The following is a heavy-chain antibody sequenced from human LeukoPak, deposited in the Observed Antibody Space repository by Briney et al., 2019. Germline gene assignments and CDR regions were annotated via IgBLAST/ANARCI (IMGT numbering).Heavy chain of an antibody. CDR1: GFAFSRHG. J-gene: IGHJ6*03. V-gene: IGHV3-30*02. CDR3: AKGVGGSANYYYMDV. CDR2: IPYDGSNK. D-gene: IGHD3-10*01. Sequence: GGSLRLSCAASGFAFSRHGIYWVRQAPGKGLEWVAFIPYDGSNKFYADSVKGRFTISRDNSKNTLYLQMNSLRAEDTAVYYCAKGVGGSANYYYMDVWGKGTTVTVSS.